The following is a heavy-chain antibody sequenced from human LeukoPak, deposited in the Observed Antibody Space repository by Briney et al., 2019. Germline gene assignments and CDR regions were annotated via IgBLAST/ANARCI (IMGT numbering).Heavy chain of an antibody. J-gene: IGHJ4*02. D-gene: IGHD3-9*01. CDR2: ISGSGGSA. V-gene: IGHV3-23*01. CDR3: AKLPYFDWLSYFDY. Sequence: GGSLRLSCAASGFTFSSYAMSWVRQAPGKGLEWVSAISGSGGSAYYADSVKGRFTISRDNSKNTLYLQMNSLRAEDTAVYYCAKLPYFDWLSYFDYWGQGTLVTVSS. CDR1: GFTFSSYA.